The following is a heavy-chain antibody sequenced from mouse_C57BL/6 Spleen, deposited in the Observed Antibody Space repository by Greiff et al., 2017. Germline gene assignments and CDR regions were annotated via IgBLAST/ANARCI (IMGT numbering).Heavy chain of an antibody. D-gene: IGHD4-1*01. CDR1: GYTFTSYW. Sequence: QVQLKESGAELVMPGASVKLSCKASGYTFTSYWMHWVKQRPGQGLEWIGEIDPSDSYTNYNQKFKGKSTLTVDKSSSTAYMQLSSLTSEDSAVYYCARRGHNWDRVAYWGQGTLVTVSA. CDR3: ARRGHNWDRVAY. J-gene: IGHJ3*01. CDR2: IDPSDSYT. V-gene: IGHV1-69*01.